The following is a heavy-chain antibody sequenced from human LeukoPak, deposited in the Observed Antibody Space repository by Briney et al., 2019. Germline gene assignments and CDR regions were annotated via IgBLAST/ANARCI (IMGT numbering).Heavy chain of an antibody. CDR1: GGTFSSYA. V-gene: IGHV1-69*05. D-gene: IGHD3-3*01. J-gene: IGHJ5*02. CDR2: IIPIFGTA. Sequence: GSSVKVSCKASGGTFSSYAISWVRQAPGQGLEWMGGIIPIFGTANYAQKFQGRVTITTDESTSTAYMELSSLRSEDTAVYYCARGRIGDFWSGYYTGWFDPWGQGTLVTVSS. CDR3: ARGRIGDFWSGYYTGWFDP.